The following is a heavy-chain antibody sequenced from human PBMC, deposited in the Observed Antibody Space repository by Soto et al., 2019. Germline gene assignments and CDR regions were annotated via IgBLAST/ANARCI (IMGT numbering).Heavy chain of an antibody. J-gene: IGHJ5*02. Sequence: QVPLVQSGVEVKKPGSSVTVSCKASGGTFCSYAIHWVRQAPGQGLEWMGGIIPMYGPAKYAQRFQGRVTITADESTTTVYMELTSLTSQDTAVYYCARVTSMVRGVIDNWFDPWGHGTLVTVSS. CDR2: IIPMYGPA. D-gene: IGHD3-10*01. CDR3: ARVTSMVRGVIDNWFDP. V-gene: IGHV1-69*01. CDR1: GGTFCSYA.